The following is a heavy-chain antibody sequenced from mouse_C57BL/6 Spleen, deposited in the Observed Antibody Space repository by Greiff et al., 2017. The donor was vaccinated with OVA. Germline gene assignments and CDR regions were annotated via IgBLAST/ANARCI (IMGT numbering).Heavy chain of an antibody. Sequence: EVQLVESEAGLVQPGSSMKLSCTASGYTFTDYYMAWVRQVPGKGLEWVGNINYDGSSTYYLDSLKSRFIISRDNAKNILYLQMSSLKTEDTATYYCSRDESSTPYAMDYWGQGTSVTVSA. CDR2: INYDGSST. CDR1: GYTFTDYY. D-gene: IGHD1-3*01. J-gene: IGHJ4*01. CDR3: SRDESSTPYAMDY. V-gene: IGHV5-16*01.